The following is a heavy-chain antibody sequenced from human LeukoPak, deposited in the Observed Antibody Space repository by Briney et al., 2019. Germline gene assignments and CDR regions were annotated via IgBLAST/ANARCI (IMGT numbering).Heavy chain of an antibody. J-gene: IGHJ4*02. CDR1: GFTFSSYA. Sequence: PGRSLRLSCAASGFTFSSYAMHWVRQAPGKGLEWVAVISYDGSNKDYADFVKGRFTISRDNSKNTLYVQMNSLRAEDTAVYYCAGERPRAVAGEIDYWGQGTLVTVSS. D-gene: IGHD6-19*01. V-gene: IGHV3-30*04. CDR2: ISYDGSNK. CDR3: AGERPRAVAGEIDY.